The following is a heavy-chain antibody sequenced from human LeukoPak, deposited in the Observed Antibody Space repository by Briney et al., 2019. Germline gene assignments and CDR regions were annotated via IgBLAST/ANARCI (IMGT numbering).Heavy chain of an antibody. D-gene: IGHD3-9*01. V-gene: IGHV1-8*01. CDR3: AGGLATTTWTIAMTGLDH. CDR1: GYTFTSYD. CDR2: MNPINGNT. Sequence: ASVKVSCKSSGYTFTSYDINWVRQATGQGLEWMGWMNPINGNTGYAQKFQGRVTTTRDTSISTAYMELSSLSSEDTAVYYCAGGLATTTWTIAMTGLDHWGPGTLVTVSS. J-gene: IGHJ4*02.